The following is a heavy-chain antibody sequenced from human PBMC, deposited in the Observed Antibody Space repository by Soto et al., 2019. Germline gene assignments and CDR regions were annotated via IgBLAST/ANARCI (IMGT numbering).Heavy chain of an antibody. CDR3: AHPASSLAGFDY. D-gene: IGHD6-25*01. V-gene: IGHV2-5*02. J-gene: IGHJ4*02. CDR2: TYWADDK. CDR1: GFSLSTSGVG. Sequence: QITLKESGPTLVKPTQTLTLTCTFSGFSLSTSGVGVGWIRQPPGKTLELLALTYWADDKRYSPSLKSRLTITEDTSKNQVVLTMTNMDPVDTATYYCAHPASSLAGFDYWGQGTLVTVSS.